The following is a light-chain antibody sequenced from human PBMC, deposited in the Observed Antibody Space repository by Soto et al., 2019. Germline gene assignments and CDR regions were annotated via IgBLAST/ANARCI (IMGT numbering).Light chain of an antibody. V-gene: IGKV3-11*01. J-gene: IGKJ1*01. CDR3: QQRSKWPRT. CDR1: QSIGTY. CDR2: GAF. Sequence: EIVLTQSPATLSLSPGERATLSCRASQSIGTYLDWFQQKPGQAPRLLIYGAFNRATGSPARFSGSGSGTDFNLTISSLEPEDFAVYYCQQRSKWPRTFGQGTKVEIK.